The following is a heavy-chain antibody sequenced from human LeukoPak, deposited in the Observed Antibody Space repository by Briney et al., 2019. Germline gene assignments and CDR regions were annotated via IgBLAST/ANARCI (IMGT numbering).Heavy chain of an antibody. CDR2: ISGSGSTI. V-gene: IGHV3-48*04. J-gene: IGHJ4*02. CDR1: GFTFSSYA. Sequence: GGSLRLSCAASGFTFSSYAMSWVRQAPGKGLEWVSYISGSGSTIYYADSVKGRFTISRDNAKNSLYLDMNSLRAEDTAVYYCARGHTAVTRHFDFWGQGTLVTVSS. CDR3: ARGHTAVTRHFDF. D-gene: IGHD4-17*01.